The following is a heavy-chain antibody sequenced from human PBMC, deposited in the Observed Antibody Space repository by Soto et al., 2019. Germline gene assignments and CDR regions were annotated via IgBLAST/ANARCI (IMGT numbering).Heavy chain of an antibody. Sequence: SGPTLVNPTQTLTLTCTFSGFSLSTSGMCVSWIRQPPGKALEWLALIDWDDDKYYSTSLKTRLTISKDTSKNQVVLTMTNMDPVDTATYYCARIRITIFGVVNAFDYWGQGTLVTVSS. D-gene: IGHD3-3*01. CDR1: GFSLSTSGMC. CDR2: IDWDDDK. V-gene: IGHV2-70*01. CDR3: ARIRITIFGVVNAFDY. J-gene: IGHJ4*02.